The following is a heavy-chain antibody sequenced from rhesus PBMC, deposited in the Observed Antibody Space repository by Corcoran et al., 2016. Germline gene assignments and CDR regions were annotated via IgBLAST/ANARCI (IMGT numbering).Heavy chain of an antibody. CDR3: ARGVGDFDWYFDL. J-gene: IGHJ2*01. CDR1: GFSLTTRGMG. CDR2: IYWDDDK. V-gene: IGHV2-174*01. Sequence: QVTLKESGPALVKPTQTLTLTCTFSGFSLTTRGMGVGWIRQPPGTALEWLALIYWDDDKRYSTSLKSRLTISKDTSKNQVVLTMTNMDPVDTATYYCARGVGDFDWYFDLWGPGTPITISS. D-gene: IGHD5-24*01.